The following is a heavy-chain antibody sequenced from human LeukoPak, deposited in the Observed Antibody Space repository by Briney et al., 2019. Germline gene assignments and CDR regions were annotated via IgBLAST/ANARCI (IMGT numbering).Heavy chain of an antibody. Sequence: PGGSLRLSCTASGFTFSTYWIHWVRQAPGKGLVWVSQIKFDGTLASYADSVKGRFTISRENAKNSLYLQMNSLRAGDTAVYYCARGGDFGYSYGGYYYMDVWGKGTTVTVSS. CDR3: ARGGDFGYSYGGYYYMDV. V-gene: IGHV3-74*01. CDR1: GFTFSTYW. J-gene: IGHJ6*03. D-gene: IGHD5-18*01. CDR2: IKFDGTLA.